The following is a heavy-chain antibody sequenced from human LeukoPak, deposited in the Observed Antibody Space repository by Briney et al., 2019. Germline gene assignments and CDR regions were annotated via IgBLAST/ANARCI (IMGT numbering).Heavy chain of an antibody. V-gene: IGHV4-59*08. D-gene: IGHD6-19*01. CDR3: VRRDNTGWNYFDH. CDR2: IYYSERT. CDR1: GGSINSYY. J-gene: IGHJ4*02. Sequence: SETLSLTCTVSGGSINSYYWSWIRQPPGKGLQWIGDIYYSERTNYNPSLRSRVTISVDTSKNQLSLKLTSVLAADTAMYYCVRRDNTGWNYFDHWGQGILVTVSS.